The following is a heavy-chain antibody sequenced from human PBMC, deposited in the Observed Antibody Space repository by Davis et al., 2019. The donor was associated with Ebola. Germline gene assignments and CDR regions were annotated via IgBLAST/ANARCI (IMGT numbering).Heavy chain of an antibody. V-gene: IGHV5-51*01. J-gene: IGHJ4*02. CDR2: IYPGDSDT. CDR1: GYGFADYW. CDR3: ARQESLYGSSDY. Sequence: GESLRLSCKGSGYGFADYWIAWVRQTPAKGLEWMGLIYPGDSDTRYSPAFEGQVTISVDRSTNTAYLQWSSLKASDIAMYYCARQESLYGSSDYWGQGTLVTVSS. D-gene: IGHD2/OR15-2a*01.